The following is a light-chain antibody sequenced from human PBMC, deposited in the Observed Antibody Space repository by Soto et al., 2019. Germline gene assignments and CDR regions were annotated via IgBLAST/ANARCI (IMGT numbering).Light chain of an antibody. J-gene: IGKJ3*01. CDR2: DAS. V-gene: IGKV1-33*01. CDR3: QQYDNLPFT. Sequence: DIQMTQSPSSLSASVGDRVTITCQASQDISNSLNWCQQKPGKAPKLLIYDASNLETGVPSRFSGGGSGTDFSFTISSLHPEDIATYYFQQYDNLPFTFGPGAKVDIK. CDR1: QDISNS.